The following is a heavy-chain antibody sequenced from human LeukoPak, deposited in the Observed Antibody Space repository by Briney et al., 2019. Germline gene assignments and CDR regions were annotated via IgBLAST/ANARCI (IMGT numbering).Heavy chain of an antibody. J-gene: IGHJ4*02. V-gene: IGHV5-51*01. Sequence: GESLKISCKASGHSFSSYWIGWVRQMPGKGLEWMGIIYPGDSDTRYSPSFLGQVTMSADKSISTAYLQWSSLKASDTAMYYCAKRWADSSGSQHYFDYWGQGTLVTVSS. D-gene: IGHD3-22*01. CDR2: IYPGDSDT. CDR3: AKRWADSSGSQHYFDY. CDR1: GHSFSSYW.